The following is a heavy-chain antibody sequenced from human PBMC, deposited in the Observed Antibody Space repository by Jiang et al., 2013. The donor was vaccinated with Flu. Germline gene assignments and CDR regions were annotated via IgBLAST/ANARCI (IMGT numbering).Heavy chain of an antibody. J-gene: IGHJ3*02. D-gene: IGHD3-10*01. CDR1: GGSITNTKW. V-gene: IGHV4-4*02. Sequence: SLSCDVTGGSITNTKWWSWLRQPPGKGLEWIGEIYHSGNTNYNPSLMNRVSMSVDNSRKQLSLKVDSVTAADTAVYYCARKGSAFDIWGQGTMVIVSS. CDR2: IYHSGNT. CDR3: ARKGSAFDI.